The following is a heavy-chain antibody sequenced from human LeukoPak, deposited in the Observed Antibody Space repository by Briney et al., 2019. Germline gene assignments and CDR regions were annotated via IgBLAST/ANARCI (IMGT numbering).Heavy chain of an antibody. V-gene: IGHV1-18*01. Sequence: GASVEVSCKASGYTFTSYGISWARQAPGQGLEWMGWISAYNGNTNYAQKLQGRVTMTTDTSTSTAYMELRSLRSDDTAVYYCARDFEYYPNWFDPWGQGTLVTVSS. J-gene: IGHJ5*02. CDR2: ISAYNGNT. CDR3: ARDFEYYPNWFDP. D-gene: IGHD3-10*01. CDR1: GYTFTSYG.